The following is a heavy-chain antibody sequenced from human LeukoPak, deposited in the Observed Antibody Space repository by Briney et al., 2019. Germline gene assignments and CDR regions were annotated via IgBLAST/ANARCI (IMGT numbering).Heavy chain of an antibody. CDR3: AKDISNYDFWSGFYT. J-gene: IGHJ5*02. CDR2: INTDGSST. Sequence: GGSLRLSCAASGFTFRNFWMHWVRQAPGKGLVWVSRINTDGSSTNYADSVKGRFTISRDNAKNTLYLQMNSLRTEDTALYYCAKDISNYDFWSGFYTWGQGTLVTVSS. D-gene: IGHD3-3*01. V-gene: IGHV3-74*01. CDR1: GFTFRNFW.